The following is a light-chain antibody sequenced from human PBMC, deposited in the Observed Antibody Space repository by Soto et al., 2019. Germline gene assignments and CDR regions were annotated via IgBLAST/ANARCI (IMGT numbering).Light chain of an antibody. V-gene: IGLV2-14*01. Sequence: AQNQPASVAGSPGHSITISCTGTSSDVGGYNYVSWYQQYPGKAPKLMIYDVSNRPSGVSNRFSGSKSGNTASLTISGLQADEEADYYCSSYRSSSTPFVLGTGTKSPS. CDR3: SSYRSSSTPFV. J-gene: IGLJ1*01. CDR1: SSDVGGYNY. CDR2: DVS.